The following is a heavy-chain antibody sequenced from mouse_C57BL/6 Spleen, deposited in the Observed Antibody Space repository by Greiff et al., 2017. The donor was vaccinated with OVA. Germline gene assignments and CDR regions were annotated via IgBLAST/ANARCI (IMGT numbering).Heavy chain of an antibody. Sequence: QVQLQQSGPELVKPGASVKISCKASGYSFTSYYIHWVKQRPGQGLEWIGWIYPGSGNTKYNEKFKGKATLTADTSSGTAYMQLSSLTSEDSAVYYCASAYYSNYEGFAYWGQGTLVTVSA. V-gene: IGHV1-66*01. J-gene: IGHJ3*01. CDR2: IYPGSGNT. CDR3: ASAYYSNYEGFAY. D-gene: IGHD2-5*01. CDR1: GYSFTSYY.